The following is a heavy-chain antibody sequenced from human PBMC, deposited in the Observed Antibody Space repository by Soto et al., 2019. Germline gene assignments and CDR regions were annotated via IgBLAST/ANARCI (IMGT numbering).Heavy chain of an antibody. V-gene: IGHV4-59*01. Sequence: SETLSLTCTVSGGSISTYYWSWIRQPPGKGLEWIGYIYYSGSTNYHPSLNSRVTISVDTSKNQFSLRLSSVTAADTAVYYCEYWGAPEAFHIWGPGTMVTV. J-gene: IGHJ3*02. CDR3: EYWGAPEAFHI. D-gene: IGHD7-27*01. CDR2: IYYSGST. CDR1: GGSISTYY.